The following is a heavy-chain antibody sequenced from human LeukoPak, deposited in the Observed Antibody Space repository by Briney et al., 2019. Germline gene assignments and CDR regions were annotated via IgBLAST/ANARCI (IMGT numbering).Heavy chain of an antibody. Sequence: GSLRLSCAASAFTFSSYGMHWVRQAPGKGLEWVAFIRYDGSNKYYADSVKGRFTISRDNSKNTLYLQMNSLRAEDAAVFYCAKDRDYYGSGSYLYNMDVWGKGTTVTISS. CDR2: IRYDGSNK. CDR1: AFTFSSYG. J-gene: IGHJ6*03. CDR3: AKDRDYYGSGSYLYNMDV. D-gene: IGHD3-10*01. V-gene: IGHV3-30*02.